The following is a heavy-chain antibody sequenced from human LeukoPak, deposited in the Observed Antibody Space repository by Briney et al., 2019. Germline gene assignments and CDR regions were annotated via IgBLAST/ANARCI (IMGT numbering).Heavy chain of an antibody. D-gene: IGHD3-22*01. CDR3: AREIRASSGPFDY. CDR2: IYDSGST. J-gene: IGHJ4*02. Sequence: PSETLSLTCTVSGDSISSSDYYWGWIRQPPGKGLEWIGSIYDSGSTYYKPSLKSRVTILVDTSKNQFSLKLSSVTAADTAVYYCAREIRASSGPFDYWGQGTLVTVSS. V-gene: IGHV4-39*02. CDR1: GDSISSSDYY.